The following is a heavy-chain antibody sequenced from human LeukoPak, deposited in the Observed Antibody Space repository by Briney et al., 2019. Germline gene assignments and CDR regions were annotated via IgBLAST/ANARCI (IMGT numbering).Heavy chain of an antibody. V-gene: IGHV4-39*07. CDR2: IYYSGST. CDR1: ARSISSSSYY. Sequence: SETLSLTCNVSARSISSSSYYWGWIRQPPGKGLEWIGIIYYSGSTYYNSSLKCRVTLSVDTSQNQFSLKLSSVTAADTAVYYCARGPPDCSSTSCYAFDAFDIWGQGTMVTVSS. CDR3: ARGPPDCSSTSCYAFDAFDI. J-gene: IGHJ3*02. D-gene: IGHD2-2*01.